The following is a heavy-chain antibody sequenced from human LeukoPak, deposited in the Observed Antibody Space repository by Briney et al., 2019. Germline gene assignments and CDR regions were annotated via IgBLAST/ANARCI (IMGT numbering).Heavy chain of an antibody. CDR3: ATKVGYSNYGGYYYYGMDV. CDR1: GGSISSGGYY. Sequence: SQTLSLTCTVSGGSISSGGYYWSWIRQHPGKGLEWIGYIYYSRSTYYNPSLKSRVTISVDTSKNQFSLKLSSVTAADTAVYYCATKVGYSNYGGYYYYGMDVWGQGTTVTVSS. V-gene: IGHV4-31*03. D-gene: IGHD4-11*01. J-gene: IGHJ6*02. CDR2: IYYSRST.